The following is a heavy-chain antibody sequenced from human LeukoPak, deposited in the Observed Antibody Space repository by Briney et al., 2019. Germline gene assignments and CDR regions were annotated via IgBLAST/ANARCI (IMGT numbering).Heavy chain of an antibody. J-gene: IGHJ3*02. Sequence: PGGSLRLSCAASGFTFSDYYMSWIRQAPGKGLEWVSYISSSGSTIYYADSVKGRFTISRDNAKNSLYLQMNSLRAEDTAVYYCAREGLYYYDSRPRFCDIWGQGTMVTVSS. V-gene: IGHV3-11*01. CDR1: GFTFSDYY. CDR3: AREGLYYYDSRPRFCDI. CDR2: ISSSGSTI. D-gene: IGHD3-22*01.